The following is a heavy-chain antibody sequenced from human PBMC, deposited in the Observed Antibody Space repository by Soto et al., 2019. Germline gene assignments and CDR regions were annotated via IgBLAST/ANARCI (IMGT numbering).Heavy chain of an antibody. Sequence: QVQLQESGPGLVKPSETLSLTCTVSGGSISSYYWSWIRQPPGKGLEWIGYIHYSGSTNYNPSLKSRVTISVDTSKNPSSLKLRSVTAADTAVYYCARPHGGSSGWDNWFDPWGQGTLVTVSS. J-gene: IGHJ5*02. CDR2: IHYSGST. V-gene: IGHV4-59*01. CDR3: ARPHGGSSGWDNWFDP. D-gene: IGHD6-25*01. CDR1: GGSISSYY.